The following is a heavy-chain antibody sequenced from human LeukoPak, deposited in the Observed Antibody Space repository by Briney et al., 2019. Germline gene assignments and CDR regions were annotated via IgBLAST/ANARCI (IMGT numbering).Heavy chain of an antibody. CDR2: IGDSGGST. CDR1: GITLSNYG. D-gene: IGHD3-22*01. J-gene: IGHJ4*02. V-gene: IGHV3-23*01. CDR3: AKRGVVIRVILVGFHKEAYYFDS. Sequence: GGSLRLSCAVSGITLSNYGMTWVRQAPGKGLEWVAGIGDSGGSTNYADSVKGRFTISRDNSKNTLYLQMNSLRAEDTAVYFCAKRGVVIRVILVGFHKEAYYFDSWGQGAPVTVSS.